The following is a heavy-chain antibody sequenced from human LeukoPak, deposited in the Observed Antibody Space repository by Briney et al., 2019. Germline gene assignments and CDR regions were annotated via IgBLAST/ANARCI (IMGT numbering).Heavy chain of an antibody. Sequence: GGSLRLSCAASGFTFRNHWMHWVRQTPGKGLVWVSRISSDGSSTTYADSVKGRFTISRDNAKNTLYLKMNNLRAEDTAMYYCARDQRVTGRPDIDYWGQGTLVIVSS. V-gene: IGHV3-74*03. CDR1: GFTFRNHW. D-gene: IGHD6-6*01. J-gene: IGHJ4*02. CDR2: ISSDGSST. CDR3: ARDQRVTGRPDIDY.